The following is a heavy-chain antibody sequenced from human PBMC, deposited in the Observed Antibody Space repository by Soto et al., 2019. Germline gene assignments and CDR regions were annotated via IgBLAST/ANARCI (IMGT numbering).Heavy chain of an antibody. J-gene: IGHJ5*02. CDR3: ARERLGSGYHNWCEH. Sequence: GGSLRLSCAASGFTFSSYAMHWVRQAPGKGLEWVAVISYYVSNKYYADSVKGRFTISRDNSKNTLYLQMNSLRAEDTAVYYCARERLGSGYHNWCEHWGQGTLVSVSA. CDR1: GFTFSSYA. D-gene: IGHD3-22*01. V-gene: IGHV3-30-3*01. CDR2: ISYYVSNK.